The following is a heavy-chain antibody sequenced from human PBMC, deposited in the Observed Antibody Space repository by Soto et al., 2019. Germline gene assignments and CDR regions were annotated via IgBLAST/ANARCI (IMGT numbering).Heavy chain of an antibody. D-gene: IGHD3-22*01. CDR1: GFTFSSYE. Sequence: EVQLVESGGGLVQPGGSLRLSCAASGFTFSSYEMNWVRQAPGKGLEWVSYISSSGSTIYYADSVKGRFTISRDNAKNSLYLQMNSLRAEDTAVYYCARLRPFGAYSSGYYPDYWGQGTLVTVSS. V-gene: IGHV3-48*03. CDR2: ISSSGSTI. CDR3: ARLRPFGAYSSGYYPDY. J-gene: IGHJ4*02.